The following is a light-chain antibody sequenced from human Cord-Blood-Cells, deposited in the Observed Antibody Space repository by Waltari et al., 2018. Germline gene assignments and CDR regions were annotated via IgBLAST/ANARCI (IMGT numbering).Light chain of an antibody. Sequence: QTVVTQEPSLTVSPGGTVTLTRASSTGPVTRCYYPNWFQQKPGQAPRALIYSTSNQHSWTPARFSGSLLGGKAALTLSGVQPEDEADYYCLLYYGGAQLVFGGGTKLTVL. CDR2: STS. CDR1: TGPVTRCYY. V-gene: IGLV7-43*01. CDR3: LLYYGGAQLV. J-gene: IGLJ3*02.